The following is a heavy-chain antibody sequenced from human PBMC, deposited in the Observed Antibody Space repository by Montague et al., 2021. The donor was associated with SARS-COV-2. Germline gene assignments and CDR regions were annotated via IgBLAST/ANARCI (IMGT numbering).Heavy chain of an antibody. V-gene: IGHV3-30*09. Sequence: SLSLSFAASGFNFSYAMHWVRQAPGKGLEWVALISNDGSNKHYADSVKGRFAISRDNSKSTLYLQMNSLRTEDTAVYYCARESGSFHDGGYFDYWGQGSLVTVSS. CDR3: ARESGSFHDGGYFDY. J-gene: IGHJ4*02. CDR2: ISNDGSNK. CDR1: GFNFSYA. D-gene: IGHD1-26*01.